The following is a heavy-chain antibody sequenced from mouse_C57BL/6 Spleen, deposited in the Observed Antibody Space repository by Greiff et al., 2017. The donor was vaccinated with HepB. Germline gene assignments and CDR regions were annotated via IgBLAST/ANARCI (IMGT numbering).Heavy chain of an antibody. Sequence: EVKLMESGGGLVKPGGSLKLSCAASGFTFSSYAMSWVRQTPEKRLEWVAAISDGGSYTYYPDNVKGRFTISRDNAKNNLYLQMSHLKSEDTAMYYCARDEIYYGSSYGYFDYWGKGTTLTVS. D-gene: IGHD1-1*01. CDR3: ARDEIYYGSSYGYFDY. V-gene: IGHV5-4*01. CDR2: ISDGGSYT. CDR1: GFTFSSYA. J-gene: IGHJ2*01.